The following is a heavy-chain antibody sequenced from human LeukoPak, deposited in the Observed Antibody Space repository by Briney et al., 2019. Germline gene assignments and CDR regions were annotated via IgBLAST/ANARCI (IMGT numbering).Heavy chain of an antibody. CDR2: INHSGST. V-gene: IGHV4-34*01. Sequence: SEALSLTCAVYGGSFSGYYWSWIRQPPGKGLEWIGEINHSGSTNYNPSLKSRVTISVDTSKNQFSLKLSSVTAADTAVYYCARGRRVIVARYFDYWGQGTLVTVSS. D-gene: IGHD5-12*01. J-gene: IGHJ4*02. CDR3: ARGRRVIVARYFDY. CDR1: GGSFSGYY.